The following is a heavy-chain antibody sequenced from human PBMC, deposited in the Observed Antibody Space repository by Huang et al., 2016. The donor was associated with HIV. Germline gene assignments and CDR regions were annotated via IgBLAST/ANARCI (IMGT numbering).Heavy chain of an antibody. CDR3: ARGGAPYYDFWSGGHHYGMDV. V-gene: IGHV3-7*04. Sequence: EVQLVESGGGLVQPGGSLRLSCAASGFTFRSYWMSWVRQAPGKGVEWVANIKQDGSEKYYVDSEKGRFTISRDNVKNALYLQMYSLRVEDTAIYYCARGGAPYYDFWSGGHHYGMDVWGQGTTVTVSS. CDR1: GFTFRSYW. CDR2: IKQDGSEK. J-gene: IGHJ6*02. D-gene: IGHD3-3*01.